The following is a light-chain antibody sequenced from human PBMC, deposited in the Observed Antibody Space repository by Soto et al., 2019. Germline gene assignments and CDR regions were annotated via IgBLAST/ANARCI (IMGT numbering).Light chain of an antibody. CDR2: DVS. Sequence: QSALTQPRSVSGSPGQSVTISCTGTSSDVGDYNYVSWYQQHPGKAPKVLIYDVSKRPSGVPDRFSGSKSGNTASLTISGLLADDEADYYCCSYAGSYPVVFGGGTQLTVL. V-gene: IGLV2-11*01. J-gene: IGLJ2*01. CDR3: CSYAGSYPVV. CDR1: SSDVGDYNY.